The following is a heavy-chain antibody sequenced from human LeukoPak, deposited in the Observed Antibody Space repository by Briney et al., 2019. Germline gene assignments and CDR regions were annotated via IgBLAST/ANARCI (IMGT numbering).Heavy chain of an antibody. Sequence: GGSLRLSCAASGFTFSVAAMTWVRQAPGKGLEWVSLIGASGESTYYADSVKGRFTISRDNSKNTLYLQMNSLRAEDTAVYFCARGDHSSTWTMSLWGQGTLVTVSS. D-gene: IGHD6-13*01. CDR1: GFTFSVAA. J-gene: IGHJ4*02. V-gene: IGHV3-23*01. CDR2: IGASGEST. CDR3: ARGDHSSTWTMSL.